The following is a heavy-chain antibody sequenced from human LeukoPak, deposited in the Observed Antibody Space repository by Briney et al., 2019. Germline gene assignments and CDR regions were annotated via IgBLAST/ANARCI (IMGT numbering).Heavy chain of an antibody. V-gene: IGHV4-34*01. CDR1: GGSFSGYY. J-gene: IGHJ4*02. Sequence: SETLSLTCAVYGGSFSGYYWSWIRQPPGKGLEWIGEINHSGRTNYNPSLKSRVTISVDTSKNQFSLKLSSVTAADTAVYYCARSSIAEAHDYWGQGTLVTVSS. CDR3: ARSSIAEAHDY. CDR2: INHSGRT. D-gene: IGHD6-13*01.